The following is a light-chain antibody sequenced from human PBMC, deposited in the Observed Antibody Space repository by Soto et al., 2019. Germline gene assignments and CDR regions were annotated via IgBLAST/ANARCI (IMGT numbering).Light chain of an antibody. V-gene: IGKV3-11*01. J-gene: IGKJ1*01. CDR3: QQRGNRPPWT. Sequence: EIVISQSPATLSLSQGERATLSCRASQSVGKYLVWYQQKPGQAPRLLIYDASNRATGIPARFSGSGSGTDFTLTISSLEPEDFAVYYCQQRGNRPPWTFGQGTKVDIK. CDR2: DAS. CDR1: QSVGKY.